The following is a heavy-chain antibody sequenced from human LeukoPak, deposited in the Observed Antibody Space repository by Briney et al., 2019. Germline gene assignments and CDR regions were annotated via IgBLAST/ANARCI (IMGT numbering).Heavy chain of an antibody. CDR2: ISGSGGST. J-gene: IGHJ4*02. V-gene: IGHV3-23*01. D-gene: IGHD3-22*01. CDR1: GFTFSSYA. Sequence: GGSLRLSCAASGFTFSSYAMSWVRQAPGKGLEWVSAISGSGGSTYYADSVKGRFAISRDNSKNTLYLQMNSLRAEDTAVYYCAKTTHDSSGYYYFGYWGQGTLVTVSS. CDR3: AKTTHDSSGYYYFGY.